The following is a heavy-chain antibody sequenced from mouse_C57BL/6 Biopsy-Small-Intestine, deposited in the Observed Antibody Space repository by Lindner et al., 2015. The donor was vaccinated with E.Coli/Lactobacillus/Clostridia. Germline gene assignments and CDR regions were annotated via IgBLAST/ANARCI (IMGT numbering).Heavy chain of an antibody. V-gene: IGHV1-19*01. CDR3: ARRYGTGFAWFAY. CDR2: INPYNGGT. CDR1: GYTFTDYY. Sequence: VQLQESGPVLVKPGASVKMSCKASGYTFTDYYMNWVKQSHGKSLEWIGVINPYNGGTSYNQKFKGKATLTVDKSSSTAYMELDSLTSQDSAVYYCARRYGTGFAWFAYWGQGDSGHCLC. D-gene: IGHD1-1*01. J-gene: IGHJ3*01.